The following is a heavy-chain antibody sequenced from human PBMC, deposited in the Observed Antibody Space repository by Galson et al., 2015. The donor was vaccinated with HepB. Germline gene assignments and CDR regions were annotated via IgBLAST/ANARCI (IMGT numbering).Heavy chain of an antibody. CDR3: AFIRSPGYGANTFDY. D-gene: IGHD4-23*01. CDR2: IIPMFGTT. CDR1: GGTFSTYA. V-gene: IGHV1-69*13. Sequence: SVKVSCKASGGTFSTYAITWVRQAPGQGLEWMGGIIPMFGTTNYAQKFQGRVTITADESTNTAYMDLSSLTSEDTAIYFCAFIRSPGYGANTFDYWGQGTLVTVSS. J-gene: IGHJ4*02.